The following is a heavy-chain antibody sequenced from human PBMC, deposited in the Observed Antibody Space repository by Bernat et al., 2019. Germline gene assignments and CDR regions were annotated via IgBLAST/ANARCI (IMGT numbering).Heavy chain of an antibody. D-gene: IGHD4-17*01. V-gene: IGHV4-30-2*01. J-gene: IGHJ3*02. CDR3: AGTTVTIATLRAYAFDI. CDR2: IYHSWRT. CDR1: GVSISSGGYS. Sequence: QLQLQESGSGLVKPSQTLSLTFAVSGVSISSGGYSWSWIRQPPGKGLEWIGYIYHSWRTYYNPSLKRRVTISGDRSKTQFSLKLSSVTAADTAVYYCAGTTVTIATLRAYAFDIWGQGTMVTVSS.